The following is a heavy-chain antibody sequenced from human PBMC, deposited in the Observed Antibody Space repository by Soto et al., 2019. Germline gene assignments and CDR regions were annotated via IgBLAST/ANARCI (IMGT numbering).Heavy chain of an antibody. CDR1: GFTVSSYY. D-gene: IGHD6-13*01. CDR3: ARGIAMDAFDI. Sequence: EVQLVESGGGLVQPGGSLRLSCAASGFTVSSYYMSWVRQAPGKGLEWVSVIYSGGSTYYADSVKGRFTISRDNSKNTLYLQMNSLRAEDTAVYYCARGIAMDAFDIWGQGTMVTVSS. V-gene: IGHV3-66*01. CDR2: IYSGGST. J-gene: IGHJ3*02.